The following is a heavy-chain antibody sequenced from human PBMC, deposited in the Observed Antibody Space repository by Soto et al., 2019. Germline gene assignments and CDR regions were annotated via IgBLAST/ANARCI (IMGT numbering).Heavy chain of an antibody. CDR1: GDSVSSNSAA. V-gene: IGHV6-1*01. D-gene: IGHD6-19*01. Sequence: SQTLSLPCAISGDSVSSNSAAWNWIRQSPSRGLEWLGRTYYRSKWYNDYAVSVKSRITINPDTSKNQFSLQLNSVTPEDTAVYYCARDVGAYSSGWSGRYYYYGMDVWGQGTTVTVSS. CDR3: ARDVGAYSSGWSGRYYYYGMDV. CDR2: TYYRSKWYN. J-gene: IGHJ6*02.